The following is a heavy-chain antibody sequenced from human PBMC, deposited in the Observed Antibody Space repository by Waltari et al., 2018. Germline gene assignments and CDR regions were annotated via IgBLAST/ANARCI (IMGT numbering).Heavy chain of an antibody. CDR1: GGSISSYY. D-gene: IGHD3-22*01. Sequence: QVQLQESGPGLVKPSETLSLTCTVSGGSISSYYWSWIRQPPGKGLEWIGYIYYSGSTNSNPSLKSRVTISVDTSKNQFSLKLSSVTAADTAVYYCARVESYYYDSSGYYSDAFDIWGQGTMVTVSS. V-gene: IGHV4-59*01. CDR3: ARVESYYYDSSGYYSDAFDI. J-gene: IGHJ3*02. CDR2: IYYSGST.